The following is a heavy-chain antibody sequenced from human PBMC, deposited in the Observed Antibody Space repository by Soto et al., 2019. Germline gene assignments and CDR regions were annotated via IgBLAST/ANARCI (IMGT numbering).Heavy chain of an antibody. Sequence: EVQLVESGGGLVQPGRSLRLSCAASGFTFDDYAMHWVRQAPGKGLEWVSGISWNSGSIGYADSVKGRFTISRDNAKNSLYLQMNSLRPEDTALYYCAKDIATVTLNAFDYWGQGTLVTVSS. CDR3: AKDIATVTLNAFDY. J-gene: IGHJ4*02. D-gene: IGHD4-17*01. V-gene: IGHV3-9*01. CDR1: GFTFDDYA. CDR2: ISWNSGSI.